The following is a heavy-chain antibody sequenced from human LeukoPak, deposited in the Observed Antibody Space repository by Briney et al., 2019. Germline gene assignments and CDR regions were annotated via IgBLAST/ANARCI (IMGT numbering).Heavy chain of an antibody. Sequence: ASVKASCKASGYTFTSYYMHWVRQAPGQGLEWMGIINPSGGNTNYAQKFQGRVTMTRDRSTSTVYMELSSLRSEDTAVYYCARAGYYDATPFDYWGQGTLVTVSS. J-gene: IGHJ4*02. CDR2: INPSGGNT. D-gene: IGHD3-16*01. CDR1: GYTFTSYY. V-gene: IGHV1-46*01. CDR3: ARAGYYDATPFDY.